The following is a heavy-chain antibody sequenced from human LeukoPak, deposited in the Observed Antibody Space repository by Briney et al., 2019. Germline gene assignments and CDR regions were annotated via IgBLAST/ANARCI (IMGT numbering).Heavy chain of an antibody. CDR2: INPNSGGT. Sequence: ASVKVSCKASGYTFTGYYMHWVRQAPGQGLEWMGWINPNSGGTNYAQKFQGRVTMTRDTSISTAYMELGRLRSDDTAVYYCAXXXXXXSGWSYYYYGMDVWGQGTTVTVSS. D-gene: IGHD6-19*01. V-gene: IGHV1-2*02. J-gene: IGHJ6*02. CDR1: GYTFTGYY. CDR3: AXXXXXXSGWSYYYYGMDV.